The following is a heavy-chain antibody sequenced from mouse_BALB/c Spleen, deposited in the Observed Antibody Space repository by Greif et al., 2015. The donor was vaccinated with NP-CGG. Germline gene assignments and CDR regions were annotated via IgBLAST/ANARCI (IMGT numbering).Heavy chain of an antibody. CDR2: INYDGSK. CDR1: GYSITSGYY. Sequence: EVQLVESGPGLVKPSQSLSLICSVTGYSITSGYYWNWIRQFPGNKLEWMGYINYDGSKNYNPSLKNRISITRDTSKNQFFLKLNSVTTEDTATYYCASIYYGFAYWGQGTLVTVSA. CDR3: ASIYYGFAY. V-gene: IGHV3-6*02. D-gene: IGHD2-1*01. J-gene: IGHJ3*01.